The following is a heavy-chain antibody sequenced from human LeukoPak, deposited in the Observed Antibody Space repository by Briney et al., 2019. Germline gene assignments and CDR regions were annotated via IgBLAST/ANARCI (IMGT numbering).Heavy chain of an antibody. CDR1: GGTFSSYA. J-gene: IGHJ3*02. CDR3: ARDRDDYGDYAMLGDAFDI. Sequence: SVKVSCKASGGTFSSYAISWVRQAPGQGLEWMGGIIPIFGTANYAQKFQGRVTITTDESTSTAYMELSSLRSEDTAVYYCARDRDDYGDYAMLGDAFDIWGQGTMVTVSS. D-gene: IGHD4-17*01. CDR2: IIPIFGTA. V-gene: IGHV1-69*05.